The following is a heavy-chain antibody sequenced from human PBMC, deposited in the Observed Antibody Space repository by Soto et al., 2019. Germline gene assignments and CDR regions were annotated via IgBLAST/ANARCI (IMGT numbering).Heavy chain of an antibody. CDR3: ARDGALGENYYCYGMDV. Sequence: QVQLVQSGAEVKKPGASVKVSCKASGYTFTSYGISWVRQAPGQGLEWMGWISAYNGNTNYAQKLQGRVTMTTDTSTRTAQMELRSLRSDDTAVYYCARDGALGENYYCYGMDVWGQGTTVTVSS. D-gene: IGHD3-16*01. J-gene: IGHJ6*02. CDR2: ISAYNGNT. CDR1: GYTFTSYG. V-gene: IGHV1-18*01.